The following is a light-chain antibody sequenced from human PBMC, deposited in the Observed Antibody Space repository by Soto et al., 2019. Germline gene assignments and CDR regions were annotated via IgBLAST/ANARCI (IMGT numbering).Light chain of an antibody. J-gene: IGKJ1*01. CDR1: QGMSSY. CDR3: QQHNGYSERM. CDR2: VTS. V-gene: IGKV1-9*01. Sequence: IQLTQSPSSLSASVGDRVTLTCRASQGMSSYLAWYQQKPGKAPKLLIYVTSTLQTGVPSRFSGSRSGADFTLTISSLQPEDFATYYCQQHNGYSERMFGQGTKVDIK.